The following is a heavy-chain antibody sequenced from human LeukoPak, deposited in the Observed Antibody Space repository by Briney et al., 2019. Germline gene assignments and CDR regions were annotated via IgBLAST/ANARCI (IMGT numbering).Heavy chain of an antibody. CDR3: ARPLGIEYYFDY. CDR2: INPNSGGT. J-gene: IGHJ4*02. V-gene: IGHV1-2*02. D-gene: IGHD2-21*01. Sequence: ASVKVSCKASGYTFTSHGISWVRQAPGQGLEWMGWINPNSGGTNYAQKFQGRVTMTRDTSISTAYMELSRLRSDDTAVYYCARPLGIEYYFDYWGQGTLVTVSS. CDR1: GYTFTSHG.